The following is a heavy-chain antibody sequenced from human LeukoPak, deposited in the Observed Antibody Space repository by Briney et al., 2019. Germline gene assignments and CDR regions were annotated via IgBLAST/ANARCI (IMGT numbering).Heavy chain of an antibody. Sequence: GGSLRLSCAPSGFTFSRYWMTWVRQTPGKGLEWVASIKDGGRQKYYVDSVKGRFTVSRDNAKSSAYLQMDSLRVEDTALYHCARDASRGFDTWGQGTLVTVSS. CDR3: ARDASRGFDT. CDR1: GFTFSRYW. D-gene: IGHD5-24*01. V-gene: IGHV3-7*01. CDR2: IKDGGRQK. J-gene: IGHJ4*02.